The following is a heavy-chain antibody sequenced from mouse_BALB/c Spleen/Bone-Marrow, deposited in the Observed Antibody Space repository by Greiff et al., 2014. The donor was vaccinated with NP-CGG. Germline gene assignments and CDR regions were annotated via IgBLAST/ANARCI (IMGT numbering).Heavy chain of an antibody. V-gene: IGHV1-4*01. Sequence: QVQLKESGAELARPGASVKMSCKASGYTFTSYTMHWVKQRPGQGLEWIGFINPSSNYTNYNQKSKDKATLTADKSSSTAYMQLSSLTSEDSAVYCCARVLRWSLDYWGQGTTLTVSS. CDR3: ARVLRWSLDY. CDR2: INPSSNYT. J-gene: IGHJ2*01. D-gene: IGHD6-2*01. CDR1: GYTFTSYT.